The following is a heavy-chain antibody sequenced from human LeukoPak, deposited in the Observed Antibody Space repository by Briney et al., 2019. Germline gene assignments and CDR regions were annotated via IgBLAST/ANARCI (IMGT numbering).Heavy chain of an antibody. CDR3: AREPCSSTSCYYNWFDP. J-gene: IGHJ5*02. CDR2: IYYSGST. V-gene: IGHV4-31*03. D-gene: IGHD2-2*01. CDR1: GGSISSGGYY. Sequence: SETLSLTCTVSGGSISSGGYYWSWIRQHPGKGLEWIGYIYYSGSTYYNPSLKSRVTISVDTSKNQFSLKLSSVAAADTAVYYCAREPCSSTSCYYNWFDPWGQGALVTVSS.